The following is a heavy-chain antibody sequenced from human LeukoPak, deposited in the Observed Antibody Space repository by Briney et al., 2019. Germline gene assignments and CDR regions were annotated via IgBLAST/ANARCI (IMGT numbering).Heavy chain of an antibody. V-gene: IGHV1-2*02. CDR3: ARPPGYSSGWFGY. CDR1: GYTFTGYY. J-gene: IGHJ4*02. D-gene: IGHD6-19*01. Sequence: ASVTVSCKASGYTFTGYYMHWVRQAPGQGLEWMGWINPNSGGTNYAQKFQGRVTMTRDTSISTAYMELSRLRSDDTAVYYCARPPGYSSGWFGYWGQGTLVTVSS. CDR2: INPNSGGT.